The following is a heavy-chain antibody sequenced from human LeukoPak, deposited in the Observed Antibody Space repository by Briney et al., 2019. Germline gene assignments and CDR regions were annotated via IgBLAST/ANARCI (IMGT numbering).Heavy chain of an antibody. D-gene: IGHD3-10*01. J-gene: IGHJ4*02. CDR2: IYYSGST. CDR1: GGSISSYY. CDR3: ASDVRYYYGSGNVILFDY. Sequence: SETLSLTCTVAGGSISSYYCSWSRQPPGKGLGWIGCIYYSGSTNYNPSLKSRVTISVDTSKNQFSLKLSSVTAADTAVYYCASDVRYYYGSGNVILFDYWGQGTRVTVSS. V-gene: IGHV4-59*01.